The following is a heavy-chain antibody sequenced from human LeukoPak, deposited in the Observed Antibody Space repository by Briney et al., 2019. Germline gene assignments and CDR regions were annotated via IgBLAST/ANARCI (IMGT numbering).Heavy chain of an antibody. Sequence: SETLSLTCTVSGGSMSSYYGSWIRQSPGKGLEGIGYIYYSGSTNYSPSLKSRVTISVDTSKNQFSLRLSSVTAADTAVYYCASPGYFYGSGSVDDAFDIWGQGTTVTVSS. CDR1: GGSMSSYY. CDR3: ASPGYFYGSGSVDDAFDI. CDR2: IYYSGST. V-gene: IGHV4-59*01. D-gene: IGHD3-10*01. J-gene: IGHJ3*02.